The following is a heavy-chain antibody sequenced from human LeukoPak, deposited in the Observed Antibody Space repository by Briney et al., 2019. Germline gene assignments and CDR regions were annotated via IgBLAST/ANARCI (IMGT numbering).Heavy chain of an antibody. V-gene: IGHV3-23*01. Sequence: PGGSLRLSCAASGFTFSSYAMSWVRQAPGKGLEWVSAISGSGGSTYYADSVKGRFTISRDNAKNSLYLQTNSLRTEDTAVYYCARGRGSWYGVYFDYWGQGTLVTVSS. CDR1: GFTFSSYA. J-gene: IGHJ4*02. D-gene: IGHD6-13*01. CDR3: ARGRGSWYGVYFDY. CDR2: ISGSGGST.